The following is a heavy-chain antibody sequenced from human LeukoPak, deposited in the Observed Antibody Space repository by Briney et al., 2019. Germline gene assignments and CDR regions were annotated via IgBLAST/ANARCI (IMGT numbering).Heavy chain of an antibody. CDR1: GGSISSSSYY. CDR3: ARHTAMAGGDY. Sequence: PSETLSLTCTVSGGSISSSSYYWGWIRQPPGKGLEWIGEINHSGSTNYNPSLKSRVTISVDTSKNQFSLKLSSVTAADTAVYYCARHTAMAGGDYWGQGTLVTVSS. V-gene: IGHV4-39*01. D-gene: IGHD5-18*01. CDR2: INHSGST. J-gene: IGHJ4*02.